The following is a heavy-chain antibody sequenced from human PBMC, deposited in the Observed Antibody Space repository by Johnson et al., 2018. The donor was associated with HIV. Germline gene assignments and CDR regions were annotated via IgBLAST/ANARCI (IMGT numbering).Heavy chain of an antibody. CDR2: ISFDGSIK. Sequence: QVQLVESGGGVVRPGGSLRLSCAASGFTFSSYAMHWVRQAPGKGLEWVALISFDGSIKYYADSVKGRFTISRDNSKNTLYLQMNSLRAEDTAVYYCAKVSIVVGTRGAFDIWGQGTMVTVSS. V-gene: IGHV3-30-3*01. J-gene: IGHJ3*02. D-gene: IGHD3-22*01. CDR3: AKVSIVVGTRGAFDI. CDR1: GFTFSSYA.